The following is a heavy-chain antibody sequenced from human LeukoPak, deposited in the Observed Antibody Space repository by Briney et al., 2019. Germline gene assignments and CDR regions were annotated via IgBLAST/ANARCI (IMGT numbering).Heavy chain of an antibody. J-gene: IGHJ6*02. CDR2: FDPEDGET. V-gene: IGHV1-24*01. Sequence: ASVKVFCKVSGYTLTELSMHWVRQAPGKGLEWMGGFDPEDGETIYAQKFQGRVTMTEDTSTDTAYMELSSLRSEDTAVYYCATVVGDCSGGSCYSYGMDVWGQGTTVTVSS. CDR3: ATVVGDCSGGSCYSYGMDV. CDR1: GYTLTELS. D-gene: IGHD2-15*01.